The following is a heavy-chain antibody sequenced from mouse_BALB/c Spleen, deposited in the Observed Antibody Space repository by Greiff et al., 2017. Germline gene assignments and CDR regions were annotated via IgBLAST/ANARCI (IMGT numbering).Heavy chain of an antibody. Sequence: VQLQQSGAELVRPGTSVKISCKASGYAFTNYWLGWVKQRPGHGLEWIGDIYPGSGNTYYNEKFKGKATLTADKSSSTGYMQLSSLTSEDSAVYFCARYDYGSRRGFAYWGQGTLVTVSA. V-gene: IGHV1-63*01. CDR3: ARYDYGSRRGFAY. D-gene: IGHD1-1*01. CDR2: IYPGSGNT. J-gene: IGHJ3*01. CDR1: GYAFTNYW.